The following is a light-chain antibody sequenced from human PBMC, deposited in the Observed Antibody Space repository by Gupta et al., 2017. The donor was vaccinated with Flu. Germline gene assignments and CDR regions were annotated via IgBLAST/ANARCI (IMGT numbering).Light chain of an antibody. CDR1: SGNSTEA. Sequence: VKITCTLSSGNSTEAVAWHQQKPEKGPRCVLRVNNDGSHTKGDGIPDRFSGSSSGAERYLTISSIQAEDEDDYYCQTGGTGIRVFGSGTKVSVL. V-gene: IGLV4-69*01. CDR2: VNNDGSH. J-gene: IGLJ1*01. CDR3: QTGGTGIRV.